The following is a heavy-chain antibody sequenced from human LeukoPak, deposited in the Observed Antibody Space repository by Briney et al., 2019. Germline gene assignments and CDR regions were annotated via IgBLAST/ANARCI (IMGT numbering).Heavy chain of an antibody. Sequence: GGTLRLSCAASGFTFSSYGMTWVRQAPGKGLEWVSGISGSGGSTYYADSVKGRFTISRDNSKNTLYLQMNSPRVEDTAVYYCAKVGNWKYGHHDYWGQGTLVTVSS. CDR2: ISGSGGST. J-gene: IGHJ4*02. CDR3: AKVGNWKYGHHDY. CDR1: GFTFSSYG. V-gene: IGHV3-23*01. D-gene: IGHD1-7*01.